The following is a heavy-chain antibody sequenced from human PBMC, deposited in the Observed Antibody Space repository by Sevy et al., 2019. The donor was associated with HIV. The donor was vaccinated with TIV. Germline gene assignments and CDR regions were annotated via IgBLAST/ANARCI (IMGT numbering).Heavy chain of an antibody. CDR3: ARSEWLRLDYFDY. V-gene: IGHV3-7*03. CDR1: GFSFSTYN. CDR2: IKQDGSEK. D-gene: IGHD5-12*01. Sequence: GGSLRLSCAASGFSFSTYNMNWVRQAPGKGLEWVANIKQDGSEKYYVDSVKGRFTISRDNAKNSLYLQMNSLRAEDTAVYYCARSEWLRLDYFDYWGQGTLVTVSS. J-gene: IGHJ4*02.